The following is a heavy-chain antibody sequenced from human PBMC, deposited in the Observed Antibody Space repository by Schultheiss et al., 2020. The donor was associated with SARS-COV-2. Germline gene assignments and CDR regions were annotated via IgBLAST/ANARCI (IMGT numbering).Heavy chain of an antibody. CDR2: MYYSGTT. CDR3: ARDRSGNYYGSGSYSPNGMDV. D-gene: IGHD3-10*01. V-gene: IGHV4-61*05. Sequence: SETLSLTCTVSGGSISSSSYYWGWIRQHPGKGLEWIGYMYYSGTTTYTPSLRSRVTISVDMSKNHFSLKLSSVTAADTAVYYCARDRSGNYYGSGSYSPNGMDVWGQGTTVTVSS. J-gene: IGHJ6*02. CDR1: GGSISSSSYY.